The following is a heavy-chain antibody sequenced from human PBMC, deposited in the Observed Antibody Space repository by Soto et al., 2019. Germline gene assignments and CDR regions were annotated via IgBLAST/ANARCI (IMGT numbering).Heavy chain of an antibody. J-gene: IGHJ4*02. CDR1: GFTIGNYV. Sequence: EVQLLESGGGLVQPGGSLRLSCAASGFTIGNYVMSWVRQAPGKGLEWVSVMSGGGVTTYYADSVKGRFTISRDNSKNTLYLQMNSLRAEDTAVYYCAKVSDDILTSFDHWGQGALVTVSS. V-gene: IGHV3-23*01. D-gene: IGHD3-9*01. CDR2: MSGGGVTT. CDR3: AKVSDDILTSFDH.